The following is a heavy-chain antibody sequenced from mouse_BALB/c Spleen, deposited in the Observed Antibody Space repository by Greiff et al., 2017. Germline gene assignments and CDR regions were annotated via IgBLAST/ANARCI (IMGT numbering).Heavy chain of an antibody. D-gene: IGHD2-10*02. CDR2: ISSGGSYT. Sequence: EVKLMESGGGLVKPGGSLKLSCAASGFTFSSYAMSWVRQSPEKRLEWVAEISSGGSYTYYPDTVTGRFTISRDNAKNTLYLEMSSLRSEDTAMYYCARWGMRWDFDVWGAGTTVTVSS. V-gene: IGHV5-9-4*01. J-gene: IGHJ1*01. CDR3: ARWGMRWDFDV. CDR1: GFTFSSYA.